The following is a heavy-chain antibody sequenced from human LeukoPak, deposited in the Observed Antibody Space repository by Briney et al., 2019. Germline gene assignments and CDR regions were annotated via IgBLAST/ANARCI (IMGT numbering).Heavy chain of an antibody. CDR2: ISHTGTTM. CDR3: AKDRRVRRPDDYGDYRFDY. D-gene: IGHD4-17*01. V-gene: IGHV3-11*04. CDR1: GFTFSDHY. J-gene: IGHJ4*02. Sequence: GGSLRLSCAASGFTFSDHYMSWIRQAPGKGLEWVSYISHTGTTMYYADSVKGRFTISRDNSKNTLYLQMNSLRAEDTAVYYCAKDRRVRRPDDYGDYRFDYWGQGTLVTVSS.